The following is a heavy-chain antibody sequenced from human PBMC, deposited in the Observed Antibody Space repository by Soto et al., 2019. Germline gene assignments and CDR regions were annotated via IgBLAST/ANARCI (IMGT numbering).Heavy chain of an antibody. CDR2: IYHSGST. CDR3: ARGFIAVRPDAWANWFDP. Sequence: SETLSLTCAVSGGSISSGGYSWSWIRQPPGKGLECIGYIYHSGSTYYNPSLKSRVTISVDRSKNQFSLKLSSVTAADTAVYYCARGFIAVRPDAWANWFDPWGQGTLVTVSS. V-gene: IGHV4-30-2*01. D-gene: IGHD6-6*01. CDR1: GGSISSGGYS. J-gene: IGHJ5*02.